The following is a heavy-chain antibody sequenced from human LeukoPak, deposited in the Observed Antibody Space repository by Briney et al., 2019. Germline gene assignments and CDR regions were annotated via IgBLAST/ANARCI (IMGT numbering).Heavy chain of an antibody. V-gene: IGHV4-59*01. Sequence: SSQTLSLTCSVSGGSISSYYWSWIRQPPGKGLEWIGYIYYSGSTNYNPSLKSRVTISVDTSKNQFSLKLSSVIAADTAVYYCARSSGSTLGRFDSWGQGTLVTVSS. CDR1: GGSISSYY. CDR2: IYYSGST. CDR3: ARSSGSTLGRFDS. J-gene: IGHJ4*02. D-gene: IGHD1-26*01.